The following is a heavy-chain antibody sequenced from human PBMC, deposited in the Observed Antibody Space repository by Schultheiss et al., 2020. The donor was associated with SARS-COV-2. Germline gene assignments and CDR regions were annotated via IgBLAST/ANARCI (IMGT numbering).Heavy chain of an antibody. J-gene: IGHJ6*02. CDR3: ARDPGYCSGGSCYSELHYYGMDV. V-gene: IGHV4-59*12. CDR1: GGSISSYY. CDR2: IYYSGST. Sequence: SETLSLTCTVSGGSISSYYWSWIRQPPGKGLEWIGYIYYSGSTNYNPSLKSRVTISVDTSKNQFSLKLSSVTAADTAVYYCARDPGYCSGGSCYSELHYYGMDVWGQGTTVTVSS. D-gene: IGHD2-15*01.